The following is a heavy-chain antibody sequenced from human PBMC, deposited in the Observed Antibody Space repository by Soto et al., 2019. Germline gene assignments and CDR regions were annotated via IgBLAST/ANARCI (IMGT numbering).Heavy chain of an antibody. CDR2: IYWNDDK. J-gene: IGHJ4*02. CDR3: VHSKYTDFWSGYYSFYFDY. CDR1: GFSLSTSGEG. D-gene: IGHD3-3*01. Sequence: QITLKESGPTQVKPTQTLTLTCTFSGFSLSTSGEGVGWIRQPPGKALEWLALIYWNDDKPYSPSLKNRLTVTKDASKNQVALTMNNMDPVDTATYYCVHSKYTDFWSGYYSFYFDYWGQGTLVTVSS. V-gene: IGHV2-5*01.